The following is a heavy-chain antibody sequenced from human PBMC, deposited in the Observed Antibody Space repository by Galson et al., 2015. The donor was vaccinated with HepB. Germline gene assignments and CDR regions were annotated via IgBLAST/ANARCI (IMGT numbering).Heavy chain of an antibody. CDR3: ARGGRTEYYYYYGMDV. V-gene: IGHV1-2*06. D-gene: IGHD1-1*01. CDR1: GYTFTGYY. CDR2: INPNSGGT. J-gene: IGHJ6*02. Sequence: SVKVSCKASGYTFTGYYMHWVRQAPGQGLEWMGRINPNSGGTNYAQKFQGRVTMTRDTSISTAYMELSRLRSDDTAVYYCARGGRTEYYYYYGMDVWGQGTTVTVSS.